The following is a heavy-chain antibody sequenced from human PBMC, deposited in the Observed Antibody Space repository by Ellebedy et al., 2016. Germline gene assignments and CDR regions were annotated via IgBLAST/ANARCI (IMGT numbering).Heavy chain of an antibody. CDR1: GFTFDDYA. CDR3: ASYDYYYYYMDV. V-gene: IGHV3-9*01. CDR2: ISWNSGSI. Sequence: SLKISXAASGFTFDDYAMHWVRQAPGKGLEWVSGISWNSGSIGYADSVKGRFTISRDNSKNTLYLQMNSLRAEDTAVYYCASYDYYYYYMDVWGKGTTVTVSS. D-gene: IGHD1-26*01. J-gene: IGHJ6*03.